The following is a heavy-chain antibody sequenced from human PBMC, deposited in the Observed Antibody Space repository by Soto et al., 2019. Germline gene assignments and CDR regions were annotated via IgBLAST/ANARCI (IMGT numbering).Heavy chain of an antibody. D-gene: IGHD3-10*01. CDR1: GVTFSNYG. J-gene: IGHJ4*02. CDR2: ISYDGGIK. Sequence: QVQLVESGGGVVQPGRSLRLSCAASGVTFSNYGMHWVRQAPGKRLEWVAVISYDGGIKYYSESAWGRFTISRDNSNNTLYLQMNSLRPEDTAVYYCTKDPTAYGSGKGYFDYWGQGTVVTVSS. V-gene: IGHV3-30*18. CDR3: TKDPTAYGSGKGYFDY.